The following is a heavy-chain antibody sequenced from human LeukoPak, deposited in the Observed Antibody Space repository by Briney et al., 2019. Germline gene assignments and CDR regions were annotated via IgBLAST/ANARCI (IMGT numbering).Heavy chain of an antibody. J-gene: IGHJ6*02. D-gene: IGHD4-23*01. V-gene: IGHV1-18*01. Sequence: ASVKVSCKASGYTFTSYGISWVRQAPGQGLEWMGWISAYNGNTNYAQKLQGRVTMTTDTSTSTAYMELRSLRSEDTAVYYCARPIKAGGQGYYYGMDVWGQGTTVTVSS. CDR1: GYTFTSYG. CDR2: ISAYNGNT. CDR3: ARPIKAGGQGYYYGMDV.